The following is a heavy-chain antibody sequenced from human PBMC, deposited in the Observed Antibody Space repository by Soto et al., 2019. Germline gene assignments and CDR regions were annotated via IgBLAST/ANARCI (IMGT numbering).Heavy chain of an antibody. Sequence: GESLKISCKGSGYSFTSYWIGWVRQMPGKGLEWMGIIYPGDSDTRYSPSFQGQVTISADKSNRTAYLQWSSLKASDTAMYYCARDYYDSSGYPWSYYGMDVWGQGTTVTVSS. J-gene: IGHJ6*02. CDR3: ARDYYDSSGYPWSYYGMDV. CDR1: GYSFTSYW. V-gene: IGHV5-51*01. D-gene: IGHD3-22*01. CDR2: IYPGDSDT.